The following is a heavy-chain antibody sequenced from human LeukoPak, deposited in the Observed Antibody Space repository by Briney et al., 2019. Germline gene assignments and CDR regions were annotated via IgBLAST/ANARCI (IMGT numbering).Heavy chain of an antibody. CDR1: GGSISSYY. Sequence: SETLSLTCTVSGGSISSYYWSWIRQPPGKGLEWIGYIYYSGSTNYNPSLKSRVTISVDTSKNQFSLKLSSVTAADTAVYCCARDSSSWYYYYGMDVWGQGTTVTVSS. D-gene: IGHD6-13*01. J-gene: IGHJ6*02. CDR3: ARDSSSWYYYYGMDV. CDR2: IYYSGST. V-gene: IGHV4-59*01.